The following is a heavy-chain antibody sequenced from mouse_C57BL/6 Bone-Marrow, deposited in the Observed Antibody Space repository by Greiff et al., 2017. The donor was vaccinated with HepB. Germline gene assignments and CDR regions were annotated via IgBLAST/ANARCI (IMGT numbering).Heavy chain of an antibody. D-gene: IGHD4-1*01. CDR1: GFTFSSYG. Sequence: EVKLMESGGDLVKPGGSLKLSCAASGFTFSSYGMSWVRQTPDKRLEWVATISSGGSYTYYPDSVKGRFTLSRDNAKNTLYLQMSSLKSEDTAMYYCARTGTRDAMDYWGQGTAVTVSS. CDR2: ISSGGSYT. J-gene: IGHJ4*01. V-gene: IGHV5-6*01. CDR3: ARTGTRDAMDY.